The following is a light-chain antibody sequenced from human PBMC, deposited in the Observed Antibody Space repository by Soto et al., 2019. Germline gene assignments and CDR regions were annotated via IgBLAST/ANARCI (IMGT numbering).Light chain of an antibody. Sequence: EIVLTQSPGTLSLSPGEGATLWWRASQSVSSSYLAWYQQKPGQAPRLLIYGASSRATGIPDRFSGSGSGTDFTLTISRLEPEDFAVYYCQQYGSSTWTFGQGTKVDIK. J-gene: IGKJ1*01. V-gene: IGKV3-20*01. CDR3: QQYGSSTWT. CDR1: QSVSSSY. CDR2: GAS.